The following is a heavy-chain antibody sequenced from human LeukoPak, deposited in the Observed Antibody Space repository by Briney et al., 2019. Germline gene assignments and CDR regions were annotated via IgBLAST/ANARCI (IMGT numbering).Heavy chain of an antibody. Sequence: ASVKVSCKASGYTFTGYYMHWVRQAPGQGLEWMGWINPNSGGTNYAQKFQGRVTMTRDTSISTAYMELSRLRSDGTAVYYCARDHCSGGSCYWFDYWGQGTLVTVSS. CDR1: GYTFTGYY. V-gene: IGHV1-2*02. CDR3: ARDHCSGGSCYWFDY. D-gene: IGHD2-15*01. J-gene: IGHJ4*02. CDR2: INPNSGGT.